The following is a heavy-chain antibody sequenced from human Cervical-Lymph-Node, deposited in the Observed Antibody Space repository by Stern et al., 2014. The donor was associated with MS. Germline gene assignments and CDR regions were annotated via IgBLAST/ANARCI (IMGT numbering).Heavy chain of an antibody. V-gene: IGHV3-9*01. CDR2: IRWNSDKI. Sequence: QLVESGGGLVQPGRSLRLSCAASGFNFGDYGMPWVRQAPAKGMEWVSGIRWNSDKIVYAESAKDRIAITRDDAKEYLDLQMDSLRVEDTALYYCAKDRTSSSWGVDYWGQGTLVTVSS. CDR1: GFNFGDYG. CDR3: AKDRTSSSWGVDY. J-gene: IGHJ4*02. D-gene: IGHD6-19*01.